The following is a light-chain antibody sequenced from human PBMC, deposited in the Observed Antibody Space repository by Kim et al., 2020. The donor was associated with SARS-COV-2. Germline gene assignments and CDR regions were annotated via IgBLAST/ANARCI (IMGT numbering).Light chain of an antibody. V-gene: IGKV3-11*01. CDR2: DAS. J-gene: IGKJ4*01. Sequence: EIVLTQSPATLSLSPGERATLSCRASQSVDNYLAWYQQKPGQAPRLLIYDASNRATGIPARFSGSGSGTDFIFTISSLEPEDFAIYFCQQRKSWPLTFGGGTKLEIK. CDR3: QQRKSWPLT. CDR1: QSVDNY.